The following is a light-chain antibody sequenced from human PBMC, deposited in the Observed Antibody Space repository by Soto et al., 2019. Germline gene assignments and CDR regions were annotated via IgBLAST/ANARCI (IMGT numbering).Light chain of an antibody. J-gene: IGKJ2*01. CDR3: QQYDEWPPSYT. CDR2: GAS. CDR1: HSVSDN. Sequence: EIMMTQSPATLSVSPGERATLSCRASHSVSDNLAWYQQKPGQAPRLLIYGASTRATGIPARISGSGSGTEFTLTISSVQSEDFAVYYCQQYDEWPPSYTFGQGTKLEIK. V-gene: IGKV3-15*01.